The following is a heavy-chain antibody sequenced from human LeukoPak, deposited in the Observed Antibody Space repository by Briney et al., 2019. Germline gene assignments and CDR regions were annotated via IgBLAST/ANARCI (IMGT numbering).Heavy chain of an antibody. Sequence: GGSLRLSCAASGFTFGNYWMSWVRQAPGKGLEWVANIREDGSEKYYVDSVKGQFTISRDNAKNSLFLQMDSLRAEDTAVYYCARDLAGHYYGSGSSFDYWGQGTLVTVS. CDR1: GFTFGNYW. CDR2: IREDGSEK. V-gene: IGHV3-7*01. CDR3: ARDLAGHYYGSGSSFDY. D-gene: IGHD3-10*01. J-gene: IGHJ4*02.